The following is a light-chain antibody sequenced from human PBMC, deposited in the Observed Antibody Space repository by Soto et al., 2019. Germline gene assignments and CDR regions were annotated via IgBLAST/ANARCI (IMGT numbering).Light chain of an antibody. CDR3: QQYKNWPPIT. Sequence: EIVMTQSPATLSVSPGERATLSCRASQSVSSNLAWYHQKPGQAPRLLIYGASTRATGIPARFSGSGSGTECTLTISSLQSEDFAVYYCQQYKNWPPITFGQGTRLEIK. V-gene: IGKV3-15*01. J-gene: IGKJ5*01. CDR1: QSVSSN. CDR2: GAS.